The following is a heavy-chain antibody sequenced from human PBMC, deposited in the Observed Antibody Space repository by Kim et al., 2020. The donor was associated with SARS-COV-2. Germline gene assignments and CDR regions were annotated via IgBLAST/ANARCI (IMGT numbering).Heavy chain of an antibody. D-gene: IGHD4-17*01. Sequence: TLSLTCTVSGGSISSGGHYWSWIRQHPGKGLEWIGYTYYSGSTYYNPSLKSRVTISVDTSKNQFSLNVSSVSAADTAVYYCARFHYEYYFDYWGQGTLVTVSS. CDR2: TYYSGST. CDR3: ARFHYEYYFDY. CDR1: GGSISSGGHY. J-gene: IGHJ4*02. V-gene: IGHV4-31*03.